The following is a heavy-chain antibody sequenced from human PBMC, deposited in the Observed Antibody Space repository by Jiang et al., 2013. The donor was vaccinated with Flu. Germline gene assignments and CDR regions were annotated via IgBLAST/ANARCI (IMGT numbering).Heavy chain of an antibody. CDR2: INAGNGNT. D-gene: IGHD4-17*01. J-gene: IGHJ4*02. CDR3: ARATTTVTTNYYFDY. Sequence: EWMGWINAGNGNTNIHRSSRAEFTITRDTSASTAYMELSSLRSEDTAVYYCARATTTVTTNYYFDYWGQGTLVTVSS. V-gene: IGHV1-3*01.